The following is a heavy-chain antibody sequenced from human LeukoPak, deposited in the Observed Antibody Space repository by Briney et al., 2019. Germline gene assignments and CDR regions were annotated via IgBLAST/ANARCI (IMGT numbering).Heavy chain of an antibody. Sequence: PSETLSLTCAVYGGSFSGYYWSWIRQPPGKGLEWIGEINHSGSTNYNPSLKSRVTISIDTSKNQFSLKLSSVTAADTAVYYCASSFRITIFGVVPRPPLARWGQGTLVTVSS. J-gene: IGHJ4*02. CDR3: ASSFRITIFGVVPRPPLAR. CDR1: GGSFSGYY. CDR2: INHSGST. D-gene: IGHD3-3*01. V-gene: IGHV4-34*01.